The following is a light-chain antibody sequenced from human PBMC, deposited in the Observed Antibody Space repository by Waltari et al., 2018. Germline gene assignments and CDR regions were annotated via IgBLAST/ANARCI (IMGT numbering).Light chain of an antibody. CDR3: GQAVSLPYN. V-gene: IGKV2-30*02. Sequence: DVVITQSPLSLPITPGQPATISCRSSQSLLHSNGYTYLSWDHQKPGQPPRLLIYQVSKRFSGVPDRITGSGAGTDFTLEISTVEAEDVGVYYCGQAVSLPYNFGQGTKVEI. CDR2: QVS. J-gene: IGKJ2*01. CDR1: QSLLHSNGYTY.